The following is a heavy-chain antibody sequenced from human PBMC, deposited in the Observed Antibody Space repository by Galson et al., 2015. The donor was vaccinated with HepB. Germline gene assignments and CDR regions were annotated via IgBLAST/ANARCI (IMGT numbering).Heavy chain of an antibody. J-gene: IGHJ4*02. CDR1: GFTFSLYA. CDR2: ISDSGTST. CDR3: ASFPYVAPGF. V-gene: IGHV3-23*01. D-gene: IGHD2/OR15-2a*01. Sequence: SLRLSCAASGFTFSLYAMSWVRQAPGKGLEWVSAISDSGTSTYYGDSVKGRFTISRDNSKNTLFLQMNSLRGDDTAIYYCASFPYVAPGFWGQGTLVSVSS.